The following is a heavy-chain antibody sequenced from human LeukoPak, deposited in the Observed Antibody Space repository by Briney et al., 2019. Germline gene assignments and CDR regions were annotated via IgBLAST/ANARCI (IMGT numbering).Heavy chain of an antibody. CDR3: AKSFAVTTHSYYGIDV. CDR2: ISYDGREK. J-gene: IGHJ6*02. Sequence: GGSLRLSCAASGFTFSDYGVHWVRQAPGKGLEWVAIISYDGREKYYADSVKGRFTISRNSSISTVHLQMNSLGLEDTAVYYCAKSFAVTTHSYYGIDVWGQGTTVTVSS. V-gene: IGHV3-30*18. CDR1: GFTFSDYG. D-gene: IGHD4-17*01.